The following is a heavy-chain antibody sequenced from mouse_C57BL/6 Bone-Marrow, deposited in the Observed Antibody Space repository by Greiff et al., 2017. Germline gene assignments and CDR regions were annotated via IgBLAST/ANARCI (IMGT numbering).Heavy chain of an antibody. CDR2: ISPNSGST. J-gene: IGHJ3*01. CDR1: GFTFTSYW. CDR3: TLYYGNPFAY. V-gene: IGHV1-64*01. D-gene: IGHD2-1*01. Sequence: QVQLQQPGAELVKPGASVKLSCTASGFTFTSYWMHWVKQRPGQGLEWIGMISPNSGSTNYKEKFKIKAPLTVDRSTSTAYMQLSSLTSEATAVYCCTLYYGNPFAYWGQGTLVTVSA.